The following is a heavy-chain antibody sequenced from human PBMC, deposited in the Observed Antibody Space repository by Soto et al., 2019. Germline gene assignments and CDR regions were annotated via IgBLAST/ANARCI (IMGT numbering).Heavy chain of an antibody. CDR1: GYTFTSYD. D-gene: IGHD3-3*01. CDR2: MNPNSGNT. V-gene: IGHV1-8*01. CDR3: AAVSYYDFWSGYYKGSLDY. Sequence: ASVNVSCKASGYTFTSYDINWVRQATGQGLEWMGWMNPNSGNTGYAQKFQGRVTITRDMSTSTAYMELSSLRSEDTAVYYCAAVSYYDFWSGYYKGSLDYWGQGTLVTVSS. J-gene: IGHJ4*02.